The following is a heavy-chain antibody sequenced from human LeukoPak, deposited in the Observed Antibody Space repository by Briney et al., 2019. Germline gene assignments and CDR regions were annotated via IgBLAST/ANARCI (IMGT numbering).Heavy chain of an antibody. Sequence: ASVKVSCKASSYTFTSYGISWVRQAPGQGLEWMGWISAYNGNTNYAQKLQGRVTMTTDTSTSTAYMELRSLRSDDTAVYYCARYCSGGSCPYDPYYFDYWGQGTLVTVSS. D-gene: IGHD2-15*01. CDR1: SYTFTSYG. CDR3: ARYCSGGSCPYDPYYFDY. J-gene: IGHJ4*02. V-gene: IGHV1-18*01. CDR2: ISAYNGNT.